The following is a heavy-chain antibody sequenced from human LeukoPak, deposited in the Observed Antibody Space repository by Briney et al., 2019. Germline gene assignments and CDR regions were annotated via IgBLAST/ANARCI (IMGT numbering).Heavy chain of an antibody. D-gene: IGHD3-3*02. CDR1: GYTFTGYY. J-gene: IGHJ6*04. CDR2: INPNSGGT. CDR3: ARGHFWSGYNPDV. Sequence: ASVKVSCKASGYTFTGYYMHWVRQAPGQGLEWMWWINPNSGGTNYAQKFQGRVTMTRDTSISTAYMELSRLRSDDTAVYYCARGHFWSGYNPDVWGKGTTVTVSS. V-gene: IGHV1-2*02.